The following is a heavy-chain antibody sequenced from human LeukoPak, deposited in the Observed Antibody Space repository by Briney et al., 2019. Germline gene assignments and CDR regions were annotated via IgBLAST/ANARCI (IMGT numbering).Heavy chain of an antibody. CDR3: AVAPGDY. D-gene: IGHD2-21*01. V-gene: IGHV1-2*02. CDR2: INPNSGGT. J-gene: IGHJ4*02. CDR1: GYTFTGYY. Sequence: ASVKVSCKASGYTFTGYYMHWVRQAPGQGLEWMGWINPNSGGTNYAQKFQGRVTMTRDTSITTVYMEISRLTSDDTALFYCAVAPGDYWGQGTLVTVSS.